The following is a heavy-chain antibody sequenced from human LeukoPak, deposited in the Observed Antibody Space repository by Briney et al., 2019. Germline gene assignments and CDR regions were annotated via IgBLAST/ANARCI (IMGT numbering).Heavy chain of an antibody. Sequence: GGSLRLSCAASGFTFSTYWMHWVRQAPGKGLEWVSFIYSGGRTYYGDSVKGRFTISRDNSKNTLYLQMNSLRAEDTAVYYCARGTDTSGWLDCWGQGTLVTVSS. D-gene: IGHD6-19*01. V-gene: IGHV3-66*01. CDR2: IYSGGRT. CDR1: GFTFSTYW. CDR3: ARGTDTSGWLDC. J-gene: IGHJ5*01.